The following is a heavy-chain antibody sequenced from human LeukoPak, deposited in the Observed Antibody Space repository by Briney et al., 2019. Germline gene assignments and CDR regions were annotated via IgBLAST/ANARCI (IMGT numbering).Heavy chain of an antibody. CDR3: ARDMDSSGFFDY. V-gene: IGHV4-59*01. CDR2: IYYSGST. Sequence: SETLSLTCTVSGGSISSYYWSWIRQPPGKGLEWIGYIYYSGSTNYNPSLKSRVTISVDTSKNQFSLKLSSVTAAGTAVYYCARDMDSSGFFDYWGQGTLVTVSS. D-gene: IGHD3-22*01. J-gene: IGHJ4*02. CDR1: GGSISSYY.